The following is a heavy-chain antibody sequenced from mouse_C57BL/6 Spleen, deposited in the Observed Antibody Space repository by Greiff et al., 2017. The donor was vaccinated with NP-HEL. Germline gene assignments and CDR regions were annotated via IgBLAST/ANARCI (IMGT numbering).Heavy chain of an antibody. CDR1: GYTFTSYW. CDR2: IYPSDSET. V-gene: IGHV1-61*01. D-gene: IGHD4-1*01. J-gene: IGHJ3*01. CDR3: AREGTGAWFAY. Sequence: QVQLQQPGAELVRPGSSVKLSCKASGYTFTSYWMEWVKQRPGQGLEWIGNIYPSDSETHYNQKFKDKATLTVDKSSSTAYMQLSSLTSEDSAVYYCAREGTGAWFAYWGQGTLVTVSA.